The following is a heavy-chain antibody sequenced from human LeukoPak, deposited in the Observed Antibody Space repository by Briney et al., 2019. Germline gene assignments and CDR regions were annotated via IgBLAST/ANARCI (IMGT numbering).Heavy chain of an antibody. J-gene: IGHJ4*02. Sequence: GGSLRLSCAASGFTFEGHGMSWVRQGPGKRLEWVSGISWNGGIIGYADSVKGRFTVSRDNAKNSLYLEMNSLRAEDTALYYCARVEYDSSGAEFDYWGRGTQVIVSS. V-gene: IGHV3-20*04. CDR3: ARVEYDSSGAEFDY. CDR2: ISWNGGII. D-gene: IGHD3-22*01. CDR1: GFTFEGHG.